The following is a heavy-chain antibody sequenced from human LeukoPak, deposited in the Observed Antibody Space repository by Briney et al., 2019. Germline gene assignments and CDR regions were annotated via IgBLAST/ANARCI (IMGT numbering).Heavy chain of an antibody. D-gene: IGHD3-10*01. J-gene: IGHJ4*02. CDR3: ARDRVYYWASGSYHHDY. CDR2: ISSGSSSI. CDR1: GFTFSTYS. Sequence: GGSLRLSCVASGFTFSTYSMNWVRQAPGKGLEWVSYISSGSSSIYYADSVKGRFTISRDNAKNTLYLQMNSLRAEDVAVYYCARDRVYYWASGSYHHDYWGQGTLVTVST. V-gene: IGHV3-48*01.